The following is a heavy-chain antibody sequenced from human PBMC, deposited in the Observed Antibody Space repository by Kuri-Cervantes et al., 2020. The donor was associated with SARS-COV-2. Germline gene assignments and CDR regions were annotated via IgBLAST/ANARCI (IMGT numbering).Heavy chain of an antibody. V-gene: IGHV4-39*01. CDR1: GGSISSSSYY. J-gene: IGHJ4*02. CDR2: IYYSGST. CDR3: AVRSISSHYFDF. D-gene: IGHD6-6*01. Sequence: SETLSLTCTVSGGSISSSSYYWGWIRQPPGKGLVWIGSIYYSGSTYYNPSIKSQITISVNTSKNQFSLKLVSVTAADTAVYNCAVRSISSHYFDFWGQGTLVTVSS.